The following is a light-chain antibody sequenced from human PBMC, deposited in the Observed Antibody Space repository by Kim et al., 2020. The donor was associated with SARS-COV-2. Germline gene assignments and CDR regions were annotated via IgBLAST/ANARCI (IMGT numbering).Light chain of an antibody. J-gene: IGLJ2*01. CDR1: SLRSYY. V-gene: IGLV3-19*01. CDR2: GKN. CDR3: GSRDTNHNVI. Sequence: VALGQTVRITCQGDSLRSYYATWYPQRPGQAPILVIYGKNNRPSEIPDRFSGSSSGNTASLTITGAQAEDEADYYCGSRDTNHNVIFGGGTNLTVL.